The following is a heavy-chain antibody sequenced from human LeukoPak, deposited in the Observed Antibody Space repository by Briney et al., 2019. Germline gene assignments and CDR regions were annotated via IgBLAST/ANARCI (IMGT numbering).Heavy chain of an antibody. D-gene: IGHD6-19*01. CDR2: IKQDGSEK. CDR1: GFTFSRLW. CDR3: ASSQWASVAHNY. Sequence: GGSLRLSCAASGFTFSRLWMSWVRQAPGKGLEWVANIKQDGSEKYYVDSVKGRFTISRDNAKNSLYLQMNSLRDEDTAVYYCASSQWASVAHNYWGQGTLVTVPS. V-gene: IGHV3-7*01. J-gene: IGHJ4*02.